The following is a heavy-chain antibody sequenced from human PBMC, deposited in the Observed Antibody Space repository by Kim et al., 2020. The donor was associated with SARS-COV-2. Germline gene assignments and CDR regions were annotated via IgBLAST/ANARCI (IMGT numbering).Heavy chain of an antibody. V-gene: IGHV1-2*02. D-gene: IGHD2-15*01. Sequence: ASVKVSCKASGYTFTGYYMHWVRQAPGQGLEWMGWINPNSGGTNYAQKFQGRVTMTRDTSISTAYMELSRLRSDDTAVYYCARGEYCSGGSCYFGYYYGMDVWGQGTTVTVSS. CDR2: INPNSGGT. CDR3: ARGEYCSGGSCYFGYYYGMDV. CDR1: GYTFTGYY. J-gene: IGHJ6*02.